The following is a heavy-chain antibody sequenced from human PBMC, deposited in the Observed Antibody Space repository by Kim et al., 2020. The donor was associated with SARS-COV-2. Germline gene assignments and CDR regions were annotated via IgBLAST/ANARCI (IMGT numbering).Heavy chain of an antibody. CDR2: GSCGYT. Sequence: GSCGYTNNADSVKGRFTISRDNSKNTLYLQMNSLRAEDTAVYYCAKAWDYWGQGTLVTVSS. V-gene: IGHV3-23*01. CDR3: AKAWDY. J-gene: IGHJ4*02.